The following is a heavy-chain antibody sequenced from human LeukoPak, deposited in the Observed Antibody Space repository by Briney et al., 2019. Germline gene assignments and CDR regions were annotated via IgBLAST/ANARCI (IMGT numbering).Heavy chain of an antibody. V-gene: IGHV3-23*01. CDR3: AKDYRSGGTKLTYFDY. Sequence: PGGSLRLSCAASGFTFSSYGMSWVRQVPGKGLEWVSAISGSGGSTYYADSVKGRFTISRDNSKNTLYLQMNSLRAEDTAVYYCAKDYRSGGTKLTYFDYWGQGTLVTVSS. D-gene: IGHD2-15*01. J-gene: IGHJ4*02. CDR1: GFTFSSYG. CDR2: ISGSGGST.